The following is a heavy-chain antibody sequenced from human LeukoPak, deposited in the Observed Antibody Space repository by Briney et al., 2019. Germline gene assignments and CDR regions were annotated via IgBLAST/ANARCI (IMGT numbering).Heavy chain of an antibody. V-gene: IGHV3-74*01. CDR2: INPDGSST. CDR1: GFTFSTYW. Sequence: GGPLRLSCAASGFTFSTYWMHWVRQTPGKGLLWVSLINPDGSSTNYADSVKGRFTISRDNAKNTLYLQMNSLGAEDTAVYYCARSFGDPSSWGQGTLVTVSS. J-gene: IGHJ5*02. CDR3: ARSFGDPSS. D-gene: IGHD3-16*01.